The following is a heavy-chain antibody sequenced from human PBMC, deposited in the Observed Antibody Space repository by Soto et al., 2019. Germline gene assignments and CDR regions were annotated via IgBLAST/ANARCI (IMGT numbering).Heavy chain of an antibody. CDR1: GSSISIGYY. D-gene: IGHD6-13*01. J-gene: IGHJ4*02. CDR2: IYHSGNT. CDR3: ARVKSAGRGGFDY. V-gene: IGHV4-38-2*01. Sequence: TMSLTCAVSGSSISIGYYCGCIRPPPGKGLEWIGSIYHSGNTYYNPSLKSRVSISLDTSKNHFSLELTSVTAADTAVYYCARVKSAGRGGFDYSGLGTLVTGSA.